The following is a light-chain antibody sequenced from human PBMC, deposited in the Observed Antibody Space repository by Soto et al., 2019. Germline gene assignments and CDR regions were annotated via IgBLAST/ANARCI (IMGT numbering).Light chain of an antibody. CDR3: MQGSHWPWT. CDR2: RVS. V-gene: IGKV2-30*01. Sequence: VVMTQSPLSLPVTLGQPASISCRSPQSLLFSDGYTTLNWFQQRPSQAPRRLIYRVSNRDSGVPDRYSGSGSGADFTLRISRVETEDVGVYYCMQGSHWPWTFGPGTKLEIK. CDR1: QSLLFSDGYTT. J-gene: IGKJ1*01.